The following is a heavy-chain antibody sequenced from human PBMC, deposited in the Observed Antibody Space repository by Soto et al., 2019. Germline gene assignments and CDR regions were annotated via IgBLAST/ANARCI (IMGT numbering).Heavy chain of an antibody. Sequence: PGGSLRLSCAASGFTFSDYYMSWIRQAPGKGLEWVSYISSSGSTIYYADSVKGRFTISRDNAKNSLYLQMNSLRAEDTAVYYCARDPPDNWNPTGDWFDPWGQGTLVTVSS. D-gene: IGHD1-20*01. CDR3: ARDPPDNWNPTGDWFDP. V-gene: IGHV3-11*01. J-gene: IGHJ5*02. CDR1: GFTFSDYY. CDR2: ISSSGSTI.